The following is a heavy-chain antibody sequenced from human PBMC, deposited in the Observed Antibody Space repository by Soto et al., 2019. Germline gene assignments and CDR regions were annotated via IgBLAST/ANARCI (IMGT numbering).Heavy chain of an antibody. CDR3: ARQCYYYDSSGHLDY. Sequence: XTLSLPCTVSGGSVSSSSYYWGWIRQPPGKGLEWIWIIYYSGRTYYNPSLKSRVTISVDTSKNPFSLKLSSVTSPHTPVYYCARQCYYYDSSGHLDYWGQGTLGTVS. CDR2: IYYSGRT. J-gene: IGHJ4*02. CDR1: GGSVSSSSYY. V-gene: IGHV4-39*01. D-gene: IGHD3-22*01.